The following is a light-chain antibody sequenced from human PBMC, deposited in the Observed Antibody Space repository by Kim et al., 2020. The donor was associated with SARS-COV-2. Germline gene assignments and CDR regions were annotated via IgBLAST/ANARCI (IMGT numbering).Light chain of an antibody. CDR2: KDN. CDR3: QSADGSGTYV. CDR1: TLPEKQ. J-gene: IGLJ1*01. V-gene: IGLV3-25*03. Sequence: VSPGQTARSTCSGDTLPEKQTYWYQQKSGQAPLLVIYKDNERPSGIPGRFSGSSSGTTVTLTISGVQAEDDADYYCQSADGSGTYVFGTGTKVTVL.